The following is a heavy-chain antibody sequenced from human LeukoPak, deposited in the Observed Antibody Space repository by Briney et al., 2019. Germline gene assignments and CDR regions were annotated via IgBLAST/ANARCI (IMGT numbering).Heavy chain of an antibody. CDR2: VRYDGSQK. V-gene: IGHV3-30*02. Sequence: GGSLRLSCAASGFTFSSYDMYWVCQAPGKGLDWVAFVRYDGSQKYYADSVKGRFTLSRDNSKNTLYLQMNSLGAEDTAVYYCARRWSFDYWGQGTLVTVSS. J-gene: IGHJ4*02. CDR3: ARRWSFDY. D-gene: IGHD6-13*01. CDR1: GFTFSSYD.